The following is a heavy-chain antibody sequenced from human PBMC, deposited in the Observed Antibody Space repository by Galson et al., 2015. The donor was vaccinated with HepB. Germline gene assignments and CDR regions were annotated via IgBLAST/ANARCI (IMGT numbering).Heavy chain of an antibody. V-gene: IGHV5-10-1*01. J-gene: IGHJ3*02. Sequence: QSGAEVKKPGESLRISCKGSGYSFTSYWISWVRQMPGKGLEWMGRIDPSDSYTNYSPSFQGHVTISADKSISTAYLQWSSLKASDTAMYYCARGDYYDSSGYSSDAFDIWGQGTMVTVSS. CDR2: IDPSDSYT. CDR1: GYSFTSYW. CDR3: ARGDYYDSSGYSSDAFDI. D-gene: IGHD3-22*01.